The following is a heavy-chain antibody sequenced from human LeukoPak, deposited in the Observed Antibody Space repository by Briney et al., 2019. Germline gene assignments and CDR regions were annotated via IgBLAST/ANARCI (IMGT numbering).Heavy chain of an antibody. CDR3: ARHGSIAARTNWFDP. D-gene: IGHD6-6*01. J-gene: IGHJ5*02. CDR2: IYPGDSDT. Sequence: GESLKISCKGSGYSFTSSWIGWVRQMPGKGLEWMGIIYPGDSDTRYSPSFQGQVTISADKSISTAYLQWSSLKASDTAMYYCARHGSIAARTNWFDPWGQGTLVTVSS. V-gene: IGHV5-51*01. CDR1: GYSFTSSW.